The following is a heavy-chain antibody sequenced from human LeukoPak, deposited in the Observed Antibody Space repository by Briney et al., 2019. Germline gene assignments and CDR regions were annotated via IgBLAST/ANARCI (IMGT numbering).Heavy chain of an antibody. CDR2: IIPIFGTA. CDR1: GGTFSSYA. V-gene: IGHV1-69*05. CDR3: ASGDYYDSSDFDY. D-gene: IGHD3-22*01. Sequence: SVKASCKASGGTFSSYAISWVRQAPGQGLEWMGRIIPIFGTANYAQKFQGRVTITTDESTSTAYMGLSSLRSEDTAVYYCASGDYYDSSDFDYWGQGTLVTVSS. J-gene: IGHJ4*02.